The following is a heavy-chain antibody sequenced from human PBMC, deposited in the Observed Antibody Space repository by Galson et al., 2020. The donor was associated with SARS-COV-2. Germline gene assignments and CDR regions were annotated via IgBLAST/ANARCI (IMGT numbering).Heavy chain of an antibody. CDR3: ATYYYDSSGYYYYGMDV. Sequence: ETSETLSLTCTVSGGSISSYYWSWIRQPPGKGLEWIGYIYYSGSTNYNPSLKSRVTISVDTSKNQFSLKLSSVTAADTAVYYCATYYYDSSGYYYYGMDVWGQGTTVTVSS. CDR2: IYYSGST. J-gene: IGHJ6*02. D-gene: IGHD3-22*01. V-gene: IGHV4-59*01. CDR1: GGSISSYY.